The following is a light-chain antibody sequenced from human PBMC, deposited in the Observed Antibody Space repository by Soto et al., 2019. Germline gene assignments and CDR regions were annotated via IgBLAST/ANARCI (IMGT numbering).Light chain of an antibody. CDR3: QQRRNWPIT. Sequence: EIVLTQSPATLSLSPGERATLSCRASQSVSRYLAWYQQKPGQAPRLLIYDASKRATGIPARFSGSGSGTDFTLSISSLEPEDFAIYYCQQRRNWPITFGQGTRLEIK. J-gene: IGKJ5*01. CDR2: DAS. V-gene: IGKV3-11*01. CDR1: QSVSRY.